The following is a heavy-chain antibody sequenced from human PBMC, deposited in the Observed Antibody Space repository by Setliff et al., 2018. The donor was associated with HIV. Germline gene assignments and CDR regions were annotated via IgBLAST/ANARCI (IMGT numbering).Heavy chain of an antibody. D-gene: IGHD1-26*01. Sequence: SETLSLTCSVSGGSINSYYWSWIRQPPGKGLEWIGEVTDDGSVNYNPSLKSRVTISLVTSTAQFSLKLDSVTAADTAVYYCARDFWGGSYSSDYWGQGTLVTVSS. CDR3: ARDFWGGSYSSDY. CDR1: GGSINSYY. V-gene: IGHV4-59*12. J-gene: IGHJ4*02. CDR2: VTDDGSV.